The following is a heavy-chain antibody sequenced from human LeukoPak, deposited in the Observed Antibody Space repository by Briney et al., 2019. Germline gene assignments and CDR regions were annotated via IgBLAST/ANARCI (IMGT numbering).Heavy chain of an antibody. CDR2: IYYSGNT. Sequence: SETLSLTCTVSGGSISNYYWSWIRQPPGKGLEWIGYIYYSGNTTYNPSLKRRVTISVDTSKNQFSLKLTSVTAADTAVYYCARDSYTTTGRNFHYYGMDVWGQGTTVAVS. D-gene: IGHD2-2*02. V-gene: IGHV4-59*01. J-gene: IGHJ6*02. CDR3: ARDSYTTTGRNFHYYGMDV. CDR1: GGSISNYY.